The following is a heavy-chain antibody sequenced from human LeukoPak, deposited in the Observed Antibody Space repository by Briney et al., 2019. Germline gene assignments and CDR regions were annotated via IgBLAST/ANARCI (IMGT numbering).Heavy chain of an antibody. Sequence: SETLSLTCTVSGASISNFYWTWIRQPPGKGLEWIGYMYSSGSTNYNPSLKSRITLSLGTSRNQFSLNLSSVTAADTAIYYCVRPSDFWSGYTLWGQGTLVTVSS. V-gene: IGHV4-59*01. CDR1: GASISNFY. CDR2: MYSSGST. J-gene: IGHJ4*02. CDR3: VRPSDFWSGYTL. D-gene: IGHD3-3*01.